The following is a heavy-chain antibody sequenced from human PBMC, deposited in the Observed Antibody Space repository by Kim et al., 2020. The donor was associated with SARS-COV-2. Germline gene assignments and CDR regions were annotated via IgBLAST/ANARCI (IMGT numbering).Heavy chain of an antibody. V-gene: IGHV1-46*01. D-gene: IGHD5-12*01. Sequence: ASVKVSCKASGYTFTSYYMHWVRQAPGQGLEWMGIINPSGGSTSYAQKFQGRVTMTRDTSTSTVYMELSSLRSEDTAVYYCARDSADGYNYFAGGDWGQGTLVTVSS. CDR2: INPSGGST. CDR3: ARDSADGYNYFAGGD. CDR1: GYTFTSYY. J-gene: IGHJ4*02.